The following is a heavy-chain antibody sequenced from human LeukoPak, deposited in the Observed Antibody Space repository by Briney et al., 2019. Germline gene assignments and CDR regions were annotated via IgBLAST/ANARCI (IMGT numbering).Heavy chain of an antibody. CDR2: INPNSGGT. J-gene: IGHJ5*02. D-gene: IGHD6-13*01. CDR1: GYTFTGYY. V-gene: IGHV1-2*02. CDR3: ARDTPRIAAAARRNWFDP. Sequence: ASVKVSCKASGYTFTGYYMHWVRQAPGQGLEWMGWINPNSGGTNYAQKFQGRVTMTRDTSISTAYMELSRLRSDDTAVYYCARDTPRIAAAARRNWFDPWGQGTLVTVSS.